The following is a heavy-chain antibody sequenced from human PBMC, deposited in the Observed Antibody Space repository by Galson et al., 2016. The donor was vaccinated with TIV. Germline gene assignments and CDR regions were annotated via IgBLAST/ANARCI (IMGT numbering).Heavy chain of an antibody. J-gene: IGHJ4*02. CDR3: TTGGGSSGSYYFDF. D-gene: IGHD5-12*01. CDR2: VDPDNGET. CDR1: GYIFTERF. Sequence: VKVSCKVSGYIFTERFIHWVRQAPGVRPEWMGRVDPDNGETLYAEKFQGRVTMAADTSGDTAFMELSNLRSEDTAFFYCTTGGGSSGSYYFDFWGLGTLVTVSS. V-gene: IGHV1-69-2*01.